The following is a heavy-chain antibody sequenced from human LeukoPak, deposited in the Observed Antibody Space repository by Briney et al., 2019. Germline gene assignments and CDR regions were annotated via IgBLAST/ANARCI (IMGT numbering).Heavy chain of an antibody. CDR2: INGGGDAT. CDR1: GFTFNNKA. D-gene: IGHD2-2*01. Sequence: GGSLRLSCTASGFTFNNKAMSWVPQAPGKGLEWVSPINGGGDATEYTDSVTARFTISRDNSKNTLYLQMNSLRPEDTAVYYCARCTASCYANAFDVWGQGTLLTVSS. CDR3: ARCTASCYANAFDV. J-gene: IGHJ3*01. V-gene: IGHV3-23*01.